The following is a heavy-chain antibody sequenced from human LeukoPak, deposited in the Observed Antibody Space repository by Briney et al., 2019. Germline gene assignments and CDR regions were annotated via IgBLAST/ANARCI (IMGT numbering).Heavy chain of an antibody. J-gene: IGHJ4*02. CDR3: AKDRFGELSF. D-gene: IGHD3-16*02. Sequence: GGSLRLSCAASGFTFSDYYMSWIRQAPGKGLVWVSRINSDGSSRNYADSVKGRFTISRDNAKNTLYLQMYRLRAEDTAVYYCAKDRFGELSFWGQGTLVTVSS. V-gene: IGHV3-74*01. CDR2: INSDGSSR. CDR1: GFTFSDYY.